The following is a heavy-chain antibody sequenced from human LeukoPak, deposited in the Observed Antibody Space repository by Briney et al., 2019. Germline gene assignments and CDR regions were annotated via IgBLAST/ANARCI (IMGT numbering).Heavy chain of an antibody. J-gene: IGHJ6*03. CDR1: GYTFTSYD. V-gene: IGHV1-8*01. Sequence: ASVKVSCKASGYTFTSYDINWVRQATGQGLEWMGWMNPNSGNTGYAQKFQGRVTMTRNTSISTAYMELSSLRSEDTAVYYCARTRQDYYYMDVWGKGTTVTVSS. D-gene: IGHD6-6*01. CDR2: MNPNSGNT. CDR3: ARTRQDYYYMDV.